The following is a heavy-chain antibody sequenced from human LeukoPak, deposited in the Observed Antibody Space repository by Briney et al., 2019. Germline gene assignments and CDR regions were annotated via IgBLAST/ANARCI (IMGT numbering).Heavy chain of an antibody. CDR3: ARGGGSSGWYYYYYMDV. D-gene: IGHD6-19*01. CDR2: IFYSGNT. CDR1: GGSISRSGFY. V-gene: IGHV4-39*07. J-gene: IGHJ6*03. Sequence: SETLSLTCTVSGGSISRSGFYWGWIRQPPGKGLEWIGSIFYSGNTYYNPSLKSRVTISVDTSKNQFSLKLSSVTAADTAVYYCARGGGSSGWYYYYYMDVWGKGTTVTVSS.